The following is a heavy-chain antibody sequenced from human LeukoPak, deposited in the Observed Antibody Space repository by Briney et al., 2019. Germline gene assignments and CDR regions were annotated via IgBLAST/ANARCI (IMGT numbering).Heavy chain of an antibody. V-gene: IGHV3-23*01. CDR1: GFTFSHYA. D-gene: IGHD3-9*01. J-gene: IGHJ4*02. Sequence: GGSLRLSCAASGFTFSHYAMSWVRQAPGKGLEWVSAISGSGDTAHYADSLKGRFTISRENSKNSLYLQMNSLRVEDTAVYYCAREGLECTGSRCQRAAFDYWGQGTPVTVSS. CDR3: AREGLECTGSRCQRAAFDY. CDR2: ISGSGDTA.